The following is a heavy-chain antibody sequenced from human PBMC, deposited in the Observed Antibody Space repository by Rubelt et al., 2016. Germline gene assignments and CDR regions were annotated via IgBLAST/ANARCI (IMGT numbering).Heavy chain of an antibody. CDR2: INHGRGT. CDR1: GVSISNGGYY. V-gene: IGHV4-31*03. Sequence: QVQLQESGPGLVKPSQTLSLACTVSGVSISNGGYYWSWIRQHPGKGLEWIGEINHGRGTNYNPSLKSRVTVSLDTAKNQFSLKLSSMTAAETAMYYCARQASLSSGYYPWGQGTLVTVSS. D-gene: IGHD6-19*01. CDR3: ARQASLSSGYYP. J-gene: IGHJ5*02.